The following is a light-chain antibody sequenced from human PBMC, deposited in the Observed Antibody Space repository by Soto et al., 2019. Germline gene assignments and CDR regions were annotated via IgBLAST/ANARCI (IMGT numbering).Light chain of an antibody. CDR1: SSNIGTNY. V-gene: IGLV1-47*01. CDR2: RDN. J-gene: IGLJ2*01. CDR3: AAWDDSLSGVL. Sequence: QLVLTQPPSASGTPGQRVTISCSGSSSNIGTNYVFWYQQLPGTAPKLLIYRDNQRPPGVPDRFSGSKSGTSASLAISGLRSEDEADYYCAAWDDSLSGVLFGGGTKLTVL.